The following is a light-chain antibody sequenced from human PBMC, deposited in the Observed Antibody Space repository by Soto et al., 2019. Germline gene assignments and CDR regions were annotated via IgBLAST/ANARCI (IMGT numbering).Light chain of an antibody. CDR3: QQYGSPQSP. Sequence: LARSPSTLTLSPGERATLSCRASQSVSSSYLAWYQQKPGQAPRLLIYGASSRATGIPDRLSGSGSGKDFTLTISRLGTEDFAAYYSQQYGSPQSPLGHGPKWEI. CDR1: QSVSSSY. CDR2: GAS. J-gene: IGKJ1*01. V-gene: IGKV3-20*01.